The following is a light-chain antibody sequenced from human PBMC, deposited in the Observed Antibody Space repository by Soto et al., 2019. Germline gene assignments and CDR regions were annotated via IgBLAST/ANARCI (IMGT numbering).Light chain of an antibody. V-gene: IGKV1-39*01. Sequence: DIQMTQSPSSLSASVGDRVTITCRASQSISSYLNWYQQKPGKAPKLLIYAASSLQSGVPSRFSGSGSGTDFTLTISSLQPEDIATYYCQQYDNLPITFGQGTQLEIK. J-gene: IGKJ5*01. CDR1: QSISSY. CDR2: AAS. CDR3: QQYDNLPIT.